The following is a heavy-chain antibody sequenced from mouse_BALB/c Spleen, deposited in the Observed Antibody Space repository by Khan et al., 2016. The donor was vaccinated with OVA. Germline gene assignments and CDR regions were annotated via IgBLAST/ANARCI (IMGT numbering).Heavy chain of an antibody. CDR3: ARVGYAGTMDY. CDR1: GYTFTNNG. Sequence: QTQLVQSGPELRKPGETVKISCKASGYTFTNNGMNWVKQNPGKGLKWMGWINTYTGEPTFVDDFKGRFAFSLEPSATTAYLQINNLKNEDTATYFCARVGYAGTMDYWGQGTSVTVSS. D-gene: IGHD2-2*01. CDR2: INTYTGEP. J-gene: IGHJ4*01. V-gene: IGHV9-3-1*01.